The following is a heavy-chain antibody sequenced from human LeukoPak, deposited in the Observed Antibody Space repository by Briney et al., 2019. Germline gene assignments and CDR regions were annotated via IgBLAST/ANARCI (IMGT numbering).Heavy chain of an antibody. D-gene: IGHD3-22*01. V-gene: IGHV3-23*01. Sequence: GRSLRLSCAASGFSFSSYGMSWVRQGPGKGLEWDSTITGSGGNTDYADSVKGRFTISRDNSKNTLYLQMHSLRAEDTAVYYCAVDWYDSSGYGTFDYWGQGTLVTVSS. J-gene: IGHJ4*02. CDR3: AVDWYDSSGYGTFDY. CDR2: ITGSGGNT. CDR1: GFSFSSYG.